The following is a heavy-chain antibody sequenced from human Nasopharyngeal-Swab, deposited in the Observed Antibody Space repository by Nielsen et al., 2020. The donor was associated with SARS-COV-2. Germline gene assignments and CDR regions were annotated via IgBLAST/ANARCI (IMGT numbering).Heavy chain of an antibody. CDR2: ISWNSGSI. CDR1: GFTFDDYA. Sequence: GRSLRLSCAASGFTFDDYAMHWVRQAPGKGLEWVSGISWNSGSIGYADSVKGRFTISRDNAKNSLYLQMNSLRAEDTALYYCAKIQGYYYGMDVWGQGTTVTVSS. J-gene: IGHJ6*02. CDR3: AKIQGYYYGMDV. V-gene: IGHV3-9*01.